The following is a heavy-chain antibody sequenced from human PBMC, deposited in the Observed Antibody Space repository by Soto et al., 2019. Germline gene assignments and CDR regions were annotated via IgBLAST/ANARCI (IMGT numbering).Heavy chain of an antibody. V-gene: IGHV4-61*01. CDR3: ARDYRGYTYGYAFDV. D-gene: IGHD5-18*01. Sequence: QVQLHESGPGLVKPSETLSLTCTVSGGSVSSGSHYWSWIRQPPGKGLEWIGHIYYSGTTNYNPSLNSRVTLSVDPSKNQFSLKLNSVTSADTAVYYCARDYRGYTYGYAFDVWGQGTMVTVSS. CDR1: GGSVSSGSHY. J-gene: IGHJ3*01. CDR2: IYYSGTT.